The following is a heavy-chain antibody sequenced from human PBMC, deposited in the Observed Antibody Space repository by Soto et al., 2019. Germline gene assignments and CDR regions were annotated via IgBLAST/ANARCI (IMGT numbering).Heavy chain of an antibody. J-gene: IGHJ6*03. CDR3: AKSSGSIVVVPAAMWRYYCMDV. Sequence: GGSLRLSCAASGFTFDDYAMHWVRQAPGKGLEWVSGISWNSGSIGYADSVKGRFTISRDNAKNSLYLQMNSLRAEDTALYYWAKSSGSIVVVPAAMWRYYCMDVWGKGTTVTVSS. V-gene: IGHV3-9*01. CDR1: GFTFDDYA. D-gene: IGHD2-2*01. CDR2: ISWNSGSI.